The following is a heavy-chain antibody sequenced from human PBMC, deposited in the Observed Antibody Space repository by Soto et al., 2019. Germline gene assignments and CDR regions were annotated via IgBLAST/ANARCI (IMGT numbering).Heavy chain of an antibody. CDR2: IYPSDSRT. V-gene: IGHV5-51*01. Sequence: LKISCESSPYTFANYCIGCVRQVPGKVLEWVAIIYPSDSRTIYIPSFKGQVTISADKSISTAYLQWTSLKASDTAIYFCSQVKDSPSVWYLRHWGQGTPVTVVS. D-gene: IGHD2-8*01. CDR1: PYTFANYC. CDR3: SQVKDSPSVWYLRH. J-gene: IGHJ1*01.